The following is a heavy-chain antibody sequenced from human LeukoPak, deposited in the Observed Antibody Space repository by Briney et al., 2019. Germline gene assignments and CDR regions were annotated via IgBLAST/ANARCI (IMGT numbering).Heavy chain of an antibody. CDR2: IKGDERST. Sequence: GGSLRLSCAASGFTFSSYWLHWVRQAPGKGLVWVSRIKGDERSTNYADSVKGRFTISRDNAKNTVYLEMNSLRAEDTAVYYCAKVSKGKSPGLNWFDPWGQGTLVTVSS. CDR1: GFTFSSYW. D-gene: IGHD3-10*01. J-gene: IGHJ5*02. V-gene: IGHV3-74*01. CDR3: AKVSKGKSPGLNWFDP.